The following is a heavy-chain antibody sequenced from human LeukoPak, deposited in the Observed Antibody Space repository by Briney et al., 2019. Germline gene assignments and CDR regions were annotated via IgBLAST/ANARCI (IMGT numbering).Heavy chain of an antibody. J-gene: IGHJ4*02. CDR2: ISSNGNNK. D-gene: IGHD3-10*01. V-gene: IGHV3-30-3*01. CDR3: AREMARGVVPDY. Sequence: GGSLRLSCAASGFTFSSYAMYWVRQAPGKGLEWVAVISSNGNNKYYADSVKGRFTISRDTSKNTLYLQMNSLRGEDTAVYYCAREMARGVVPDYWGQGTLVTVSS. CDR1: GFTFSSYA.